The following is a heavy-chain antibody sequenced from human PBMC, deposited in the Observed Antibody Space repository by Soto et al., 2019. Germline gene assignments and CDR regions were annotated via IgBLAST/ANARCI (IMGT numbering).Heavy chain of an antibody. V-gene: IGHV3-30*18. D-gene: IGHD2-2*01. Sequence: PGGSLRLSCAASGFTFSSYGMHWVRQAPGKGLEWVAVISYDGSNKYYADSGKGRFTISRDNSKNTLYLQMNSLSAEDTAVYYCAKGGIVVVPAAPDYGDSRRHYYYGMDVWVQGTTVTVSS. J-gene: IGHJ6*02. CDR1: GFTFSSYG. CDR2: ISYDGSNK. CDR3: AKGGIVVVPAAPDYGDSRRHYYYGMDV.